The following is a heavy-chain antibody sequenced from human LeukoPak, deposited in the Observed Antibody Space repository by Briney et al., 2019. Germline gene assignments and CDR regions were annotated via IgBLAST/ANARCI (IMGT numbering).Heavy chain of an antibody. D-gene: IGHD1-26*01. J-gene: IGHJ4*02. V-gene: IGHV4-59*01. CDR2: IYYSGST. CDR1: GGFISSYY. Sequence: SETLSLTCTVSGGFISSYYWSWIRQPPGKGLEWIGYIYYSGSTKYNPSLKSRVTISVDTSKNQFSLKLSSVTAADTAVYYCARDSLDGSPDYWGQGTLVTVSS. CDR3: ARDSLDGSPDY.